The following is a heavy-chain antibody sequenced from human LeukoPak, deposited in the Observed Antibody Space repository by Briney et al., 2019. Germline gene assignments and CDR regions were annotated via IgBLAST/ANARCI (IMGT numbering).Heavy chain of an antibody. CDR2: ISYDGSNK. V-gene: IGHV3-30*04. CDR3: ARESSGYYPYYFDY. CDR1: VFTFSNYA. D-gene: IGHD3-22*01. Sequence: PGRSLRLSCAASVFTFSNYAMHWVRQAPGKGLEWVAVISYDGSNKYYADSVKGRFTISRDNSKNTLYLQMNSLRAEDTAVYYCARESSGYYPYYFDYWGQGSLVTVSS. J-gene: IGHJ4*02.